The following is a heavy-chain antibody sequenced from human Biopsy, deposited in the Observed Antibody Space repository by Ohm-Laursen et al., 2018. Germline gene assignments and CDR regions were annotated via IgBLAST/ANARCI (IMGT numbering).Heavy chain of an antibody. CDR1: GDSVSNNF. CDR3: ARLTRRGNIIFFDY. J-gene: IGHJ4*02. Sequence: SQTLSLTCTVSGDSVSNNFWTWIRQPPGKTLEWIAYKFYRGTTTYNPSLKGRVIFSVDQPKSQISLKLTSVTASDTAIYYWARLTRRGNIIFFDYWGQGTLVAVSS. CDR2: KFYRGTT. V-gene: IGHV4-59*08. D-gene: IGHD1-26*01.